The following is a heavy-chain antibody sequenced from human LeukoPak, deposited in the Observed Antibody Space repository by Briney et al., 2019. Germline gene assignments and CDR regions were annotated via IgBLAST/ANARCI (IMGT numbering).Heavy chain of an antibody. Sequence: SVKVSCKASGGTFSSYAISWVRQAPGQGLEWMGGIIPIFGTANYAQKFQGKVTITADESTSTAYMELSSLRSDDTAVYYCARGPYSSGWELKYYFDYWGQGTLVTVSS. V-gene: IGHV1-69*13. CDR3: ARGPYSSGWELKYYFDY. CDR1: GGTFSSYA. J-gene: IGHJ4*02. D-gene: IGHD6-19*01. CDR2: IIPIFGTA.